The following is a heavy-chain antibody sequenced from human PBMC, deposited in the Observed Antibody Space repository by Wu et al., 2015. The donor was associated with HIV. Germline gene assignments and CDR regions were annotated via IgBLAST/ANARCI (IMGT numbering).Heavy chain of an antibody. Sequence: QVQLVQSGAEVKKPGSSVKVSCKASGYTFTSNYIHWVRQAPGQGLEWMGVINPGGVRVSYAQKFQGRVTMTSDTSTSTVHMDLSSLRSEDTAMYYCATRIGNMEAFNIWGQGTMVIVSS. D-gene: IGHD1/OR15-1a*01. CDR3: ATRIGNMEAFNI. CDR2: INPGGVRV. J-gene: IGHJ3*02. CDR1: GYTFTSNY. V-gene: IGHV1-46*03.